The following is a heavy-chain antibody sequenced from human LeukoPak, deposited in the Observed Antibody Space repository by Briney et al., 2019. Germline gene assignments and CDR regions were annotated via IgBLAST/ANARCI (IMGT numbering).Heavy chain of an antibody. CDR1: GFTVSSNY. V-gene: IGHV3-66*01. J-gene: IGHJ4*02. D-gene: IGHD2-15*01. CDR2: IYSGGST. Sequence: PGGSLRLSCAASGFTVSSNYMSWVRQAPGKGLEWVSVIYSGGSTYYADSVKGRFTISRDNSKNTLYLQMNSLRAEDTAVYYCAISPVGAAFDYWGQGTLVTVSS. CDR3: AISPVGAAFDY.